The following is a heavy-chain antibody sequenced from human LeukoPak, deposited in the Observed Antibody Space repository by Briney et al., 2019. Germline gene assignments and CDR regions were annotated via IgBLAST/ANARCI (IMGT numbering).Heavy chain of an antibody. J-gene: IGHJ6*02. CDR3: ATWAFYHSLDV. CDR1: GFTFDAYA. Sequence: GGSLRLSCEASGFTFDAYAMHWVRQAPGKGLEWVSLINKDGSATYYADSVKGRFTISRDNSKNFLYLQMNSLRSEDTALYYCATWAFYHSLDVWGQGTTVTVSS. D-gene: IGHD1-26*01. V-gene: IGHV3-43*02. CDR2: INKDGSAT.